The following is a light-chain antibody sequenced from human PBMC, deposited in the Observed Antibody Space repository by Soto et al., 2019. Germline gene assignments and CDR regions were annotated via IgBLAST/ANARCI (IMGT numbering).Light chain of an antibody. J-gene: IGKJ5*01. CDR3: QQYGSSLIT. CDR2: GAS. Sequence: EIVLTQSPCTLSWSPGEGATLSCGASQSVTSNSLAWYHQKTGQPPRLLIYGASSRATGIPDRFSGSWYGTDFNLTISRLEPEDFAVYYCQQYGSSLITFGQGTRLEIK. CDR1: QSVTSNS. V-gene: IGKV3-20*01.